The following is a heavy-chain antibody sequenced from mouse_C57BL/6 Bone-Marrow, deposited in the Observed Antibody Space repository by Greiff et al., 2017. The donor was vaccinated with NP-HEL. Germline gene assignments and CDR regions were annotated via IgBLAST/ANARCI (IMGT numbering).Heavy chain of an antibody. D-gene: IGHD2-4*01. J-gene: IGHJ3*01. CDR2: ISGGGGNT. Sequence: EVKVVESGGGLVKPGGSLKLSCAASGFTFSSYTMSWVRQTPEKRLEWVATISGGGGNTYYPDSVKGRFTISRDNAKNTLYLQMSSLRSEDTALYYCARRDDYEAWFAYWGQGTLVTVSA. CDR3: ARRDDYEAWFAY. CDR1: GFTFSSYT. V-gene: IGHV5-9*01.